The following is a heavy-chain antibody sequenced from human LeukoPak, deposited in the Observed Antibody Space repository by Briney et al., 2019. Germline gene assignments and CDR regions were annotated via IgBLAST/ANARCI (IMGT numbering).Heavy chain of an antibody. Sequence: PSETLSLTCAVSGGSISGYYWSWIRQPAGKGLGWIGRIYTSGSTNYNPSLKSRVTMSVDTSKNQFSLKVSSVTAADTAVYYCARDRRDSSSSLVYYYYYYMDVWGKGTTVTVSS. V-gene: IGHV4-4*07. CDR1: GGSISGYY. CDR3: ARDRRDSSSSLVYYYYYYMDV. D-gene: IGHD6-6*01. CDR2: IYTSGST. J-gene: IGHJ6*03.